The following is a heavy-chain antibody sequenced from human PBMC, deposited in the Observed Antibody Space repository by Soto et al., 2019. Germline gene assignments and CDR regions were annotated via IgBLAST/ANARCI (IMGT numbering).Heavy chain of an antibody. J-gene: IGHJ4*02. D-gene: IGHD1-7*01. CDR3: ARGYNWNYGRGAGSLLFDY. V-gene: IGHV4-30-4*01. Sequence: PSETLSLTCTVSGDSISSGDYYWSWIRQPPGKGLEWIGYIYYSGSTYYNPSLKSRVTMSVDTSKNQFSLKLNSVTAADTAVYYCARGYNWNYGRGAGSLLFDYWGQGIRVTVSS. CDR1: GDSISSGDYY. CDR2: IYYSGST.